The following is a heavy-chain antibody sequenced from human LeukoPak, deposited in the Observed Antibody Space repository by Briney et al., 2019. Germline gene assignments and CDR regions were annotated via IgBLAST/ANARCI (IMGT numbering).Heavy chain of an antibody. CDR1: GYTFTSYG. CDR2: ISAYNGNT. D-gene: IGHD2-15*01. CDR3: ARVRGVRVVVGYYYMDV. Sequence: GASVKVSCKASGYTFTSYGISWVRQAPGQGLEWMGWISAYNGNTDYAQKLQGRVTMTTDTSTSTAYMELRSLRSDDTAVYYCARVRGVRVVVGYYYMDVWGKGTTVTVSS. V-gene: IGHV1-18*01. J-gene: IGHJ6*03.